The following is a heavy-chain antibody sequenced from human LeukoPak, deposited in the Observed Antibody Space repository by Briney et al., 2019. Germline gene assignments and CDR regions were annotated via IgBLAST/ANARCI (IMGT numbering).Heavy chain of an antibody. CDR3: VKSSGRGAALFDY. CDR2: ISSNGGST. CDR1: GFTFSSYA. Sequence: GGSLRLSCSASGFTFSSYAMHWVRQAPGKGLEYVSAISSNGGSTYYADSVKGRFTISRDNSKNTVYLQMSSLRAEDTAVYYCVKSSGRGAALFDYWGQGTRVSV. J-gene: IGHJ4*02. D-gene: IGHD3-10*01. V-gene: IGHV3-64D*06.